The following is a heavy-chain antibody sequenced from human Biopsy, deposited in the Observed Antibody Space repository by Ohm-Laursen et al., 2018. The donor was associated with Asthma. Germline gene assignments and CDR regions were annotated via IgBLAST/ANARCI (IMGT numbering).Heavy chain of an antibody. Sequence: SVKVSCKASGDSLSNYAISWVRQAPGQGLEWMGGIIPFLGAPDYGQMFEGRVTITEDESTSTAYKELSSLGSEDTAVYYCARGYSGYDRSVYYYCGLEVWGQGTTVTVSS. CDR1: GDSLSNYA. CDR3: ARGYSGYDRSVYYYCGLEV. D-gene: IGHD5-12*01. J-gene: IGHJ6*02. V-gene: IGHV1-69*13. CDR2: IIPFLGAP.